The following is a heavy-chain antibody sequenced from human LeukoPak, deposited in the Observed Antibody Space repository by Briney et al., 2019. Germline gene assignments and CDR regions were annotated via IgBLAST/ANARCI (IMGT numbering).Heavy chain of an antibody. V-gene: IGHV3-48*03. Sequence: PGGSLRLSCAASGFTFSSYEMNWVRQAPGKGLEWLSYISSSGRTKYYPDSVKGQFTISRDNAKNSLYLQMNSLRAEDTAVYYCARGGVLRFLEWLSFDDYWGQGTLVTVSS. CDR2: ISSSGRTK. D-gene: IGHD3-3*01. CDR1: GFTFSSYE. J-gene: IGHJ4*02. CDR3: ARGGVLRFLEWLSFDDY.